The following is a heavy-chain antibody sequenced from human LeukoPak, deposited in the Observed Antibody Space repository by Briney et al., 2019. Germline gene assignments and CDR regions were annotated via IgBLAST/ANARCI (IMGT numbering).Heavy chain of an antibody. CDR1: GFTFSSYA. CDR3: ANLGRDCSGGSCYGFVDY. D-gene: IGHD2-15*01. J-gene: IGHJ4*02. V-gene: IGHV3-23*01. CDR2: ISGSGGST. Sequence: PGGSLRLSCAASGFTFSSYAMSWVRQAPGKGLEWVSAISGSGGSTYYADSVKGRFTISRDNSKNTLYLQMNSLRAEDTAVYYCANLGRDCSGGSCYGFVDYWGQGTLVTVSS.